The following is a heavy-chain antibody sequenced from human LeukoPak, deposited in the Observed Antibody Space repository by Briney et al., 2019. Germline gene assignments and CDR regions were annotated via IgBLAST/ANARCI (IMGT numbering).Heavy chain of an antibody. J-gene: IGHJ5*02. CDR1: GFTFSDYY. CDR3: ARSSYYYGSGSYAWFDP. D-gene: IGHD3-10*01. Sequence: GGSLRLSCAASGFTFSDYYMSWLRQAPGKGLEWVSYISSSGSTIYYADSVKGRFTISRDNAKNSLYLQMNSLRAEDTAVYYCARSSYYYGSGSYAWFDPWSQGTLVTVSS. V-gene: IGHV3-11*01. CDR2: ISSSGSTI.